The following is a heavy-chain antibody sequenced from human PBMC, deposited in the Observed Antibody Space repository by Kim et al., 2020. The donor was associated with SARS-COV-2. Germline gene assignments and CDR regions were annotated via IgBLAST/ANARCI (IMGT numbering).Heavy chain of an antibody. J-gene: IGHJ4*02. V-gene: IGHV4-39*01. CDR3: ARFSGYSGYDAYS. Sequence: SETLSLTCTVSGGSISSSSYYWGWIRQPPGKGLEWIGSIYYSGSTYYNPSLKSRVTISVDTSKNQFSLKLSSVTAADTAVYYCARFSGYSGYDAYSWGQGTLVTVSS. CDR2: IYYSGST. D-gene: IGHD5-12*01. CDR1: GGSISSSSYY.